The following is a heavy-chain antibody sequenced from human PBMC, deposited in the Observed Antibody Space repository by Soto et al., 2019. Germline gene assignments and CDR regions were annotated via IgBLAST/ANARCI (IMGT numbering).Heavy chain of an antibody. D-gene: IGHD3-10*01. CDR1: GFTFSSYA. CDR3: AKSALLWFGELPHGVPLFRFDY. CDR2: ISGSGGST. V-gene: IGHV3-23*01. Sequence: GGSLRLSCAASGFTFSSYAMSWVRQAPGKGLEWVSAISGSGGSTYYADSVKGRFTISRDNSKNTLYLQMNSLRAEDTAVYYCAKSALLWFGELPHGVPLFRFDYWGQGTLVTVSS. J-gene: IGHJ4*02.